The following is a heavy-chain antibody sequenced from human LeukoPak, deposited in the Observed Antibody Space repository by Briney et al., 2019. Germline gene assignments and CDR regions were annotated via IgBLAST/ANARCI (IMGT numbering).Heavy chain of an antibody. V-gene: IGHV3-66*01. D-gene: IGHD2-21*02. CDR1: GFTVSSNY. Sequence: GGSLRLSCAASGFTVSSNYMSWVRQAPGKGLEWVSVIYSGGSTYYADSVKGRFTISRDNSKNTLYLQMNSLRAEDTAVYYCARDGGNPYCGGDCYGLYWGQGTLVTVSS. CDR3: ARDGGNPYCGGDCYGLY. J-gene: IGHJ4*02. CDR2: IYSGGST.